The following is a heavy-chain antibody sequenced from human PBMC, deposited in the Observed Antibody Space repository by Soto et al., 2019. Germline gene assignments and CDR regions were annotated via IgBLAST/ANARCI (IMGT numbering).Heavy chain of an antibody. Sequence: ASVKVSCKASGYTFTGHYMHWLRQARGQGVEGMGLINRTSGGTKSAEKFQGRVTMTRDTSISTAYMEQSRLTYDATAVYYCASAAVTGRAGLDFWGQGTQVTVSS. V-gene: IGHV1-2*02. CDR2: INRTSGGT. D-gene: IGHD6-19*01. CDR3: ASAAVTGRAGLDF. CDR1: GYTFTGHY. J-gene: IGHJ4*02.